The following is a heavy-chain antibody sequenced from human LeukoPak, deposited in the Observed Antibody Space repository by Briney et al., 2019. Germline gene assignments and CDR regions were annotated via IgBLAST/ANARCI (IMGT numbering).Heavy chain of an antibody. CDR3: ATGYYDSSGYPAGDY. J-gene: IGHJ4*02. CDR1: GYTLTELS. V-gene: IGHV1-24*01. D-gene: IGHD3-22*01. Sequence: ASVKVSCKVSGYTLTELSMHWVRQAPGKGLEWMGGFDPEDGETIYAQKFQGRVTMTEDTSTDTAYMELSSLRSEDTAVYYCATGYYDSSGYPAGDYWGQGTLVTVSS. CDR2: FDPEDGET.